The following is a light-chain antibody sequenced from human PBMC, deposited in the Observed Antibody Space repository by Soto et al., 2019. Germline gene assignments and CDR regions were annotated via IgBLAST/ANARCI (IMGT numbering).Light chain of an antibody. V-gene: IGKV1-33*01. J-gene: IGKJ4*01. Sequence: DIQMTQSPSSLSASVGDRVTITCQASQDISKYLNWYRQKPGKAPKILIYDVSVLEAGVPSRFSGGGSGTHFTLTISSLQAEDAATYYCQQFDNLPLTFAGGTKVEIK. CDR1: QDISKY. CDR2: DVS. CDR3: QQFDNLPLT.